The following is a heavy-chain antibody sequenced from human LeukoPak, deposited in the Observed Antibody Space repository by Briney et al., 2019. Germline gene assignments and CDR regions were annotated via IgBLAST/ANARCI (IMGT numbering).Heavy chain of an antibody. V-gene: IGHV3-23*01. CDR2: ISGSGGST. CDR1: GFTFSSYA. D-gene: IGHD6-13*01. Sequence: GGSLRLSCAASGFTFSSYAMSWVRQAPGKGLEWVSAISGSGGSTYYADSVKGRFTISRDNSKNTLYLQMNSLRADDTAVYYCAKDDSSSWYGDAFDIWGQGTMVTVSS. J-gene: IGHJ3*02. CDR3: AKDDSSSWYGDAFDI.